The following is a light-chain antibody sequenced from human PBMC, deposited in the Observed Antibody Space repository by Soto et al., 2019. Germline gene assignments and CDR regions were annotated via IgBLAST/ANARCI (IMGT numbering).Light chain of an antibody. CDR1: QSASSN. CDR3: QHYNVGPLT. J-gene: IGKJ4*01. V-gene: IGKV3-15*01. Sequence: EIVMTQSPATLSVSPGERATLYCRASQSASSNLAWYQQNPGQTPKLLIYVASTRATGIPARFSGSGSWTEFTLTISSLESAEFAVYYCQHYNVGPLTFGGGTKVEFK. CDR2: VAS.